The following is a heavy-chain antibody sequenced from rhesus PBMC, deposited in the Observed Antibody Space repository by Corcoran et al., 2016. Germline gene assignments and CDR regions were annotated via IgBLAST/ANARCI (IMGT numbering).Heavy chain of an antibody. CDR2: IDGKTART. Sequence: QVKLQQWGEGLVKPSAPLSITCAVYGGSLTGYSWHWTRHPPGAGLEWIGKIDGKTARTNYNHYIKNRVTISKDTSKNQFSLKLSSVTAADTAVYYCARSIWTGYYKYYFDYWGQGVLVTVSS. D-gene: IGHD3-3*01. CDR1: GGSLTGYS. V-gene: IGHV4-73*01. J-gene: IGHJ4*01. CDR3: ARSIWTGYYKYYFDY.